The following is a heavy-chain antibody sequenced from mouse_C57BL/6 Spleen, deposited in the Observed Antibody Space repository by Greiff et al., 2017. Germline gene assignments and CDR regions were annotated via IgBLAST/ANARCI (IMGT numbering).Heavy chain of an antibody. D-gene: IGHD3-3*01. V-gene: IGHV3-6*01. J-gene: IGHJ3*01. Sequence: EVKLMESGPGLVKPSQSLSLTCSVTGYSITSGYYWNWIRQFPGNKLEWMGYISYDGSNNYNPSLKNRISITRDTSKNQFFLKLNSVTTEDTATYYCAREEGLTVAYWGQGTLVTVSA. CDR2: ISYDGSN. CDR3: AREEGLTVAY. CDR1: GYSITSGYY.